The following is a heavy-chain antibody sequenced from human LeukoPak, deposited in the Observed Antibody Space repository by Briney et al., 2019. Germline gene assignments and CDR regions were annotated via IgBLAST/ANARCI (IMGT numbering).Heavy chain of an antibody. CDR3: AREIEGGYNAFDI. J-gene: IGHJ3*02. V-gene: IGHV3-30*04. CDR2: TSSDGTIK. D-gene: IGHD3-10*01. Sequence: GGSLRLSCVVSGFSFISYDFHWVRQAPGKGLEWVAVTSSDGTIKIYTDSVKGRFTISRDNSKNTLYLEMNSLRAEDTAVYYCAREIEGGYNAFDIWGQGTMVTVSS. CDR1: GFSFISYD.